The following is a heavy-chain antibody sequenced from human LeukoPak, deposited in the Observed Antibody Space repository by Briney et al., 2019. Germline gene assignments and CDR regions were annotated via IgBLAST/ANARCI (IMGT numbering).Heavy chain of an antibody. V-gene: IGHV3-74*01. CDR1: GITFSTYW. Sequence: GGSLRLSCAGSGITFSTYWMHWVREATGKGLVWVSRINSEGSTISYADSVKGRFTISRDNVKNTLYLQMKSLRAEDTAVYYCVRDRGGLPIVYWGQGSLVTVSS. J-gene: IGHJ4*02. CDR3: VRDRGGLPIVY. CDR2: INSEGSTI. D-gene: IGHD3-10*01.